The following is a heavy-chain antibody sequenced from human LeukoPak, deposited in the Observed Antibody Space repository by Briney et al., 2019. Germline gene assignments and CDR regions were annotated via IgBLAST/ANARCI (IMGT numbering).Heavy chain of an antibody. CDR1: GGSISSGGYY. CDR3: ARDVVYGSGSYLAPPPPRYGYYGMDV. J-gene: IGHJ6*02. D-gene: IGHD3-10*01. CDR2: IYYSGST. Sequence: PSQTLSLTCTVSGGSISSGGYYWSWIRQHPGKGLEWIGYIYYSGSTYYNPSLKSQVTISVDTSKNQFSLKLSSVTAADTAVYYCARDVVYGSGSYLAPPPPRYGYYGMDVWGQGTTVTVS. V-gene: IGHV4-31*01.